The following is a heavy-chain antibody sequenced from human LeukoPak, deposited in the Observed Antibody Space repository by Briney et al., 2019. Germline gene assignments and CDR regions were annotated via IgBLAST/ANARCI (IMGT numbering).Heavy chain of an antibody. J-gene: IGHJ6*02. Sequence: SETLSLTCTVSGGSISSYYWSWIRQPPGKGLEWIGYIYYSGSTNYNPSLKSRVTISVDTSKNQFSLKLSSVTAADTAVYYCARRDCYYYVMDVWGQGTTVTVSS. CDR2: IYYSGST. CDR1: GGSISSYY. V-gene: IGHV4-59*08. CDR3: ARRDCYYYVMDV.